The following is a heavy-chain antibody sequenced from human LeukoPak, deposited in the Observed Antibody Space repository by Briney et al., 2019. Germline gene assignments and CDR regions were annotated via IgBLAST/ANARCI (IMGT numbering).Heavy chain of an antibody. CDR3: ARAGVNYYDSSGYYYY. V-gene: IGHV3-7*01. CDR2: IKQDGSEK. CDR1: GFTFSSYW. D-gene: IGHD3-22*01. Sequence: PGGSLRLSCAASGFTFSSYWMSWVRQAPGKGLEWVANIKQDGSEKYYVDSVKGRFTISRDNAKNSLYLQMNSLRAEDTAVYYCARAGVNYYDSSGYYYYWGQGTLVTVSS. J-gene: IGHJ4*02.